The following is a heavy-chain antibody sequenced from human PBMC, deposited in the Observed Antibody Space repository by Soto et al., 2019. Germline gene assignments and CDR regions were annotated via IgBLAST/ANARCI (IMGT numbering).Heavy chain of an antibody. CDR2: ISYDGSNK. D-gene: IGHD6-6*01. J-gene: IGHJ5*02. Sequence: GGSLRLSCAASGFTFSSDGMHWVRQAPGNGLEWVAVISYDGSNKYYADSVKGRFTISRDNAKNSLYLQMNSLRPEDTPFYYYAKGRGSSSSSWFDPWGQGTLVTVSS. CDR3: AKGRGSSSSSWFDP. V-gene: IGHV3-30*18. CDR1: GFTFSSDG.